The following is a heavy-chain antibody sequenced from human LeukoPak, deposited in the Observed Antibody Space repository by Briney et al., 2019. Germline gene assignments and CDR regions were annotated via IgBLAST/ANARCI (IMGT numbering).Heavy chain of an antibody. J-gene: IGHJ6*02. Sequence: ASVKVSCKASGGTFSSYAISWVRQAPGQGLEWMGGIIPIFGTANYAQKFQGRVTITADESTSTAYMELSSLRSEDTAVYYCARDGARRLVVPAYYYYGMDVWGQGTTVTVSS. D-gene: IGHD2-2*01. CDR1: GGTFSSYA. CDR2: IIPIFGTA. V-gene: IGHV1-69*13. CDR3: ARDGARRLVVPAYYYYGMDV.